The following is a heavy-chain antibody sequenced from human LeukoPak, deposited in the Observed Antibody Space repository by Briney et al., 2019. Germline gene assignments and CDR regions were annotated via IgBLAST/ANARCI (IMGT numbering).Heavy chain of an antibody. J-gene: IGHJ6*02. D-gene: IGHD6-19*01. CDR3: AKNQQWLASLHVLGFDYYYGMDV. V-gene: IGHV3-23*01. Sequence: GGSLRLSCAASGFTFSSYAMSWVSQAPGKGLEWVSAISGSGGSTYYADSVKGRFTISRDNSKNTLYLQMNSLRAEDTAVYYCAKNQQWLASLHVLGFDYYYGMDVRGQGTTVTVSS. CDR2: ISGSGGST. CDR1: GFTFSSYA.